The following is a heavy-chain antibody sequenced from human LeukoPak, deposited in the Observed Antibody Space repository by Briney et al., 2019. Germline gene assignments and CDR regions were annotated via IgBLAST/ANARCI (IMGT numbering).Heavy chain of an antibody. CDR2: MNPNSGNT. V-gene: IGHV1-8*03. D-gene: IGHD1-26*01. CDR1: GYTFTGYY. J-gene: IGHJ6*03. CDR3: ATVPGYSGSPYYHYMDV. Sequence: ASVKVSCKASGYTFTGYYMHWVRQAPGQGLEWMGWMNPNSGNTGYAQKFQGRVTITRNTSISTAYMELSSLRSEDTAFYYCATVPGYSGSPYYHYMDVWGKGTTVTISS.